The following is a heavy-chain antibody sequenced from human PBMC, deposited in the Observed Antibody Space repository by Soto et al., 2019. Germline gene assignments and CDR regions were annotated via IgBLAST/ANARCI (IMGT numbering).Heavy chain of an antibody. Sequence: QITLKESGPTLVKPTQTLTLTCTFSGFSLSTSGVGVGWIRQPPGKALEWLALIYWDDDKRDSPFLKSRLTTIKITXXNHVVLTMTNMDPVDTATYYCAHSPYSSSSYYFDYWGQGTLVTVSS. CDR3: AHSPYSSSSYYFDY. V-gene: IGHV2-5*02. CDR2: IYWDDDK. D-gene: IGHD6-6*01. CDR1: GFSLSTSGVG. J-gene: IGHJ4*02.